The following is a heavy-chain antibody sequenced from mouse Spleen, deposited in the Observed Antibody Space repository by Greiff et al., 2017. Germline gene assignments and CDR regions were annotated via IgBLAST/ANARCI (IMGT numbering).Heavy chain of an antibody. V-gene: IGHV1-82*01. Sequence: VQRVESGPELVKPGASVKISCKASGYAFSSSWMNWVKQRPGKGLEWIGRIYPGDGDTNYNGKFKGKATLTADKSSSTAYMQLSSLTSEDSAVYFCAREELYDYLCYAMDYWGQGTSVTVSS. CDR1: GYAFSSSW. CDR2: IYPGDGDT. J-gene: IGHJ4*01. CDR3: AREELYDYLCYAMDY. D-gene: IGHD2-4*01.